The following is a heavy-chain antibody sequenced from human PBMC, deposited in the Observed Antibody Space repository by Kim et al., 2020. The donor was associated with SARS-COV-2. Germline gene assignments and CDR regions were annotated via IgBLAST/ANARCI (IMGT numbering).Heavy chain of an antibody. V-gene: IGHV4-59*01. D-gene: IGHD3-22*01. CDR3: AREDYYDSSGFDY. J-gene: IGHJ4*02. Sequence: SHPPLKSRDTISVDTSKHQFSLKLSSVTAADTAVYYCAREDYYDSSGFDYWGQGTLVTVSS.